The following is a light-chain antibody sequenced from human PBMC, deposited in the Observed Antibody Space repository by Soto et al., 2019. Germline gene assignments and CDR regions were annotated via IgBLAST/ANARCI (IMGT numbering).Light chain of an antibody. CDR3: QQYGSSPT. CDR2: SAS. J-gene: IGKJ1*01. CDR1: QSVSSNY. Sequence: EIVLTQSPGTLSLSPGERATLSCRASQSVSSNYLAWYQQKPGQAPRVLIYSASSRATGIPDRFSGRGSGTDFPLTIRRLEPEDFAVYYCQQYGSSPTFGQGTKVDIK. V-gene: IGKV3-20*01.